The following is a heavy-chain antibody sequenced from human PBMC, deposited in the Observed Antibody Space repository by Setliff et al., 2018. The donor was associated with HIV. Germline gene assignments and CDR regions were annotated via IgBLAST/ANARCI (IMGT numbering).Heavy chain of an antibody. CDR1: GDSISSGSYF. CDR2: ISTTGST. V-gene: IGHV4-61*09. Sequence: SETLSLTCTVSGDSISSGSYFWIWIRQPAGKGLEWIGHISTTGSTNYNPSLKSRVIMSVDTSRNQFSLKLGSVTAADTAVYYCARGHDNKYYYFYYMDVWGKGTTVTVSS. CDR3: ARGHDNKYYYFYYMDV. D-gene: IGHD3-9*01. J-gene: IGHJ6*03.